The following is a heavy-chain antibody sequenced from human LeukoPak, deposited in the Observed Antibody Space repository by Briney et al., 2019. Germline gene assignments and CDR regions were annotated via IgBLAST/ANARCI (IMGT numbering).Heavy chain of an antibody. D-gene: IGHD4-17*01. V-gene: IGHV4-39*01. CDR3: ARGGDYAEYFQH. Sequence: SETLSLTCTVSGGSISSSSYYWGWIRQPPGKGLEWIGSIYYSGSTYYNPSLKSRVTISVDTSKNQFSLELSSVTAADTAVYYCARGGDYAEYFQHWGQGTLVTVSS. CDR1: GGSISSSSYY. J-gene: IGHJ1*01. CDR2: IYYSGST.